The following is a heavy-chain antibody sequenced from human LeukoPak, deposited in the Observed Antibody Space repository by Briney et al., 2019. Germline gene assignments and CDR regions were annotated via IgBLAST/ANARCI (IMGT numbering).Heavy chain of an antibody. J-gene: IGHJ2*01. CDR1: GGSISSHY. CDR2: IWTTGST. V-gene: IGHV4-4*07. CDR3: ARVRAYANFVGSFDL. Sequence: SETLSLTCTVSGGSISSHYWSWIRHPAGKRLVWLGRIWTTGSTAYNPSYKSRLTMSMDKSKNQFSLTLTSMTAADTAVYYCARVRAYANFVGSFDLWGRGALATVSS. D-gene: IGHD1-26*01.